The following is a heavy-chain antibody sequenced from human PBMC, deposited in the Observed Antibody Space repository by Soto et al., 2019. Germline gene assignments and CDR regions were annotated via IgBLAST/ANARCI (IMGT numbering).Heavy chain of an antibody. CDR3: ATGGYRSGTRCYNFFDY. J-gene: IGHJ4*02. Sequence: PGASLKISCQGSGYSFTTYWIGWVRQIPGKGLEWMGIIYPGDSDTRYSPAFQGQVTISADKSISTAYLQWSSLKASDTAIYYCATGGYRSGTRCYNFFDYWGQGTLVTVSS. V-gene: IGHV5-51*01. D-gene: IGHD2-2*02. CDR2: IYPGDSDT. CDR1: GYSFTTYW.